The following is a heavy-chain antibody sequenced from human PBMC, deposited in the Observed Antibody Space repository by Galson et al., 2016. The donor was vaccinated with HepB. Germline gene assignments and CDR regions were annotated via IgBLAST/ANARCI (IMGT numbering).Heavy chain of an antibody. V-gene: IGHV3-15*07. CDR3: ATLGFCGTTTCNF. D-gene: IGHD2-2*01. Sequence: SLRLSCAVSGFTFNNAWMNLVRQAPGKGLEWVGRSKSKNDCGAIDYAAPVEGRFTISSDDSRNSVYLPMDSLSADDTAVYFCATLGFCGTTTCNFWGQGTLVTVSS. J-gene: IGHJ4*02. CDR2: SKSKNDCGAI. CDR1: GFTFNNAW.